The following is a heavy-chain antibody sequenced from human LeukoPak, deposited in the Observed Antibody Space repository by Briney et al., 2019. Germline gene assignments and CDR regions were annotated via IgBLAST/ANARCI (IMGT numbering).Heavy chain of an antibody. D-gene: IGHD2-21*01. CDR3: ARGPLALGDY. J-gene: IGHJ4*02. CDR2: INHSGST. CDR1: GGSFSGYY. Sequence: PSETLSLTCAVYGGSFSGYYWSWIRQPPGKGLEWIGEINHSGSTNYNPSLKSRVTISVDTSKNQFSLKLSSVTAADTAVYYCARGPLALGDYWGQGTLVTVSS. V-gene: IGHV4-34*01.